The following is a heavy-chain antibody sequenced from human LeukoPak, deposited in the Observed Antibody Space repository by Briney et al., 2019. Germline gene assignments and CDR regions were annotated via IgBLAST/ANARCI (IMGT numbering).Heavy chain of an antibody. CDR3: ARGGYFRQFPADY. J-gene: IGHJ4*02. Sequence: GASVKVSCKTSGYTFTSYFIHWVRQAPGQGLEWMGIINPSGGTTTYAQKFQGRVTLTRDVSTSTVNMELNSLRSEDTAVYYCARGGYFRQFPADYWGQGTLVTVSS. V-gene: IGHV1-46*01. D-gene: IGHD6-25*01. CDR2: INPSGGTT. CDR1: GYTFTSYF.